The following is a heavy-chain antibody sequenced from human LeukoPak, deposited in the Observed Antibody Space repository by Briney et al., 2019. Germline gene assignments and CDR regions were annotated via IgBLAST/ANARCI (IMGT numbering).Heavy chain of an antibody. D-gene: IGHD4-23*01. CDR3: ARAPGGNAFDY. CDR2: IIPILGIA. CDR1: GGTFSSYT. V-gene: IGHV1-69*02. J-gene: IGHJ4*02. Sequence: SVKVSCRASGGTFSSYTISWVRQAPGQGLEWMGRIIPILGIANYAQKFQGRVTITADKSTSTAYMELSSLRSEDTAVYYCARAPGGNAFDYWGQGTLVTVPS.